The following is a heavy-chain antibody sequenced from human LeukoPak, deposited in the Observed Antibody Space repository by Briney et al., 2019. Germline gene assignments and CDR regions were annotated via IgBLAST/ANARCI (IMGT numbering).Heavy chain of an antibody. Sequence: GGSLRLSCAASGFTFSSYSMNWVRQAPGKGLEWVSYISSSSSTIYYADSVKGRFTISRDNAKNSLYLQMNSLRAEDTAVYYCARGYCSSTSCPYYFDYWGQGTLVTVSS. J-gene: IGHJ4*02. V-gene: IGHV3-48*01. CDR1: GFTFSSYS. CDR3: ARGYCSSTSCPYYFDY. D-gene: IGHD2-2*01. CDR2: ISSSSSTI.